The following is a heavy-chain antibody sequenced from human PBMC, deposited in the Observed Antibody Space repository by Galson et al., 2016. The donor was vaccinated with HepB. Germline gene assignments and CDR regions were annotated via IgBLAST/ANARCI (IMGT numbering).Heavy chain of an antibody. CDR2: LNPAGTNT. D-gene: IGHD1-1*01. CDR1: GFTLSDYW. V-gene: IGHV3-74*01. CDR3: VREGAGRTTYDS. J-gene: IGHJ4*02. Sequence: SLRLSCAASGFTLSDYWMNWARQTPGKGLVWVSHLNPAGTNTAYADSVKGRFTFSRDNAKNTLYLQMDSLRVEDTAVYYWVREGAGRTTYDSWGQGTLVTVSS.